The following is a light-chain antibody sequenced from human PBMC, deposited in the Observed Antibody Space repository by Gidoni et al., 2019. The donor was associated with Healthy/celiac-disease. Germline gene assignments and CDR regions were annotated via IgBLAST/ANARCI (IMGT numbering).Light chain of an antibody. CDR3: QQRSNWPPWT. Sequence: IVLTQSPATLSLSPGERAILSCRASQSVSSYLAWYQQKPGQAPRLLIYDASNRATGIPARFSGSGSGTDFTLTISSLEPEDFEVYYCQQRSNWPPWTFGQGTKVEIK. J-gene: IGKJ1*01. CDR1: QSVSSY. CDR2: DAS. V-gene: IGKV3-11*01.